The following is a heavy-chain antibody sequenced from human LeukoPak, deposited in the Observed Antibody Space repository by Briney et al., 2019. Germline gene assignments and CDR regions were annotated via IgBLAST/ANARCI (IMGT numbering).Heavy chain of an antibody. D-gene: IGHD3-22*01. CDR2: IYTSGST. CDR3: AGDYYDSSGLNWFDP. Sequence: SQTLSLTCTVSGGSISSGSYYWSWIRQPAGKGLEWIGRIYTSGSTNYNPSLKSRVTISVDTSKNQFSLKLSSVTAADTAVYYCAGDYYDSSGLNWFDPWGQGTLVTVSS. J-gene: IGHJ5*02. CDR1: GGSISSGSYY. V-gene: IGHV4-61*02.